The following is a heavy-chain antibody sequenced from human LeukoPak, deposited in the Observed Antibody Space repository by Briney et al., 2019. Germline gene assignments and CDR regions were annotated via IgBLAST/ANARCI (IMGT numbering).Heavy chain of an antibody. D-gene: IGHD7-27*01. CDR3: ARDLTGPNDY. V-gene: IGHV3-74*01. CDR2: VNRDGSTT. J-gene: IGHJ4*02. CDR1: GFTFSSYW. Sequence: PGSSLRLSCAASGFTFSSYWMHWVRPAPGKVLLLGSRVNRDGSTTTYAGSVRGRFTISRDNAKNTLYLQMNSLRADDTAIYYCARDLTGPNDYWGQGTLVTVSS.